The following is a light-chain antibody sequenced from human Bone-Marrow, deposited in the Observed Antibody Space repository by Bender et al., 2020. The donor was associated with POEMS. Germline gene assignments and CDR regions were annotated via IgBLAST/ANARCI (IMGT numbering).Light chain of an antibody. V-gene: IGLV1-44*01. CDR3: AAWDAGLSGGV. CDR1: NSNIGTNA. Sequence: QSVLTQPPSASGTPGQRVTISCSGSNSNIGTNAVNWYQQFPGTAPKLRIYSDNQRPSGVPYRFYAFTSGTSASLAVRGLQSEDEADYYCAAWDAGLSGGVFGGWTKLTVL. CDR2: SDN. J-gene: IGLJ3*02.